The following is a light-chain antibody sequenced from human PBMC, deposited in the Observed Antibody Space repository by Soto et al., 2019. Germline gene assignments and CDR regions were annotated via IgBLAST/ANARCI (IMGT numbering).Light chain of an antibody. CDR3: QQYNNWPRT. Sequence: EIVLTQSPATLSVSPGERATLSCRASQSVSSNLAWYQQKPGQPPRLLIYGASTRDTGIPARFSGSGSGTECTLTISRLQSEDFEVYYCQQYNNWPRTFGQGTKVDIK. V-gene: IGKV3-15*01. CDR2: GAS. CDR1: QSVSSN. J-gene: IGKJ1*01.